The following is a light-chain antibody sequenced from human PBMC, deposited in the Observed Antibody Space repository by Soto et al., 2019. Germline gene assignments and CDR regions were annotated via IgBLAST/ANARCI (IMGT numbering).Light chain of an antibody. V-gene: IGKV3-15*01. CDR2: RAS. Sequence: EIVMTQSPATLSVSPGERATLSCTASDYVYSNVAWFQQRPGQAPRLLIYRASTRATGTPARFSGSGSGTELTLPITSPQSEDFALYYCQKYNNWPPITFGQWTRLEIX. J-gene: IGKJ5*01. CDR3: QKYNNWPPIT. CDR1: DYVYSN.